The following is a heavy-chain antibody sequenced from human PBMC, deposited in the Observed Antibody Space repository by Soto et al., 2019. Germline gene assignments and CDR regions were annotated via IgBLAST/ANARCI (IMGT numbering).Heavy chain of an antibody. CDR2: IYGSANT. Sequence: QVQLQESGPGLVKPSQTLSLTCNVSGASISGGGHYWTWIRQPPGKGLEWIGYIYGSANTYYRPSLKRRVTISVDTYQTQFSLKLSSVTAADSAVYYCARDLGGGATLDYWGQGTLVTVSS. V-gene: IGHV4-30-4*01. D-gene: IGHD3-16*01. CDR1: GASISGGGHY. CDR3: ARDLGGGATLDY. J-gene: IGHJ4*02.